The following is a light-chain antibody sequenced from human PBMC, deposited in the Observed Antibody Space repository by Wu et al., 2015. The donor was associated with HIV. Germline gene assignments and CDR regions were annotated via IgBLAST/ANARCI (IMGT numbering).Light chain of an antibody. CDR1: QSIRTY. V-gene: IGKV1-39*01. CDR3: HQTYDSPRT. Sequence: DIQLTQSPSSLSASVGERVTVTCRASQSIRTYLNWYQQKPGKAPKLLIYDTSTLQSGVPSRFSGGGSGTDFTLTISGLQPEDFATYFCHQTYDSPRTFGQGTKGGSQT. J-gene: IGKJ1*01. CDR2: DTS.